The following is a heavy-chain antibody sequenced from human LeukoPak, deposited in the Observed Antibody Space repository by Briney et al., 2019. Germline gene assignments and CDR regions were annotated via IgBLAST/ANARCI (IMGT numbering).Heavy chain of an antibody. CDR3: GGNSDY. CDR1: GFTFSHYY. V-gene: IGHV3-53*01. CDR2: IYSDEST. J-gene: IGHJ4*02. Sequence: SGGSLRLSCGASGFTFSHYYMTWIRQAPGKGLEWVSVIYSDESTYYADSVKGRFTISRDNSKNTVYLQMKFLRAEDTAVYYCGGNSDYWGQGILVTVTS. D-gene: IGHD4-23*01.